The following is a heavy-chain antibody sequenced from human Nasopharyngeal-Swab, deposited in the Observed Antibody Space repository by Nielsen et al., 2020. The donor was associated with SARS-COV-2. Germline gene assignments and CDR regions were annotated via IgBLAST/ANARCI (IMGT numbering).Heavy chain of an antibody. D-gene: IGHD5-24*01. CDR1: GFTFSSYS. V-gene: IGHV3-21*04. CDR2: ISSSSSYI. J-gene: IGHJ4*02. CDR3: AKFGDGYNYYSHFDY. Sequence: GESLKISCAASGFTFSSYSMNWVRQAPGKGLEWVSSISSSSSYIYYADSVKGRFTISRDNAKNTLYLQMNSLRAEDTAVYYCAKFGDGYNYYSHFDYWGQGTLVTVSS.